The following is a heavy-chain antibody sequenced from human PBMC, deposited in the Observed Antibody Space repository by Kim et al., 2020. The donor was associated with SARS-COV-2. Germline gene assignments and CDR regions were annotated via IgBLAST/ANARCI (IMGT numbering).Heavy chain of an antibody. D-gene: IGHD3-10*01. V-gene: IGHV4-39*01. J-gene: IGHJ4*02. CDR3: ARQNYGSGSSRFDY. Sequence: NPSRKSRVTISVDTSKNQFSLKLSSVTAADTAVYYCARQNYGSGSSRFDYWGQGTLVTVSS.